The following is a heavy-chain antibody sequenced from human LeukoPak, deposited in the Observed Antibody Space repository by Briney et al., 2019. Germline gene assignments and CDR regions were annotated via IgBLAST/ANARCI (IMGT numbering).Heavy chain of an antibody. CDR1: NVSISSDY. CDR2: IYYSGST. V-gene: IGHV4-59*01. D-gene: IGHD3-10*01. Sequence: KPSETLSLTCSVSNVSISSDYWTWIRQPPGKGLEWIGYIYYSGSTKYNPSLESRATISLDTSRNQFSLKLTSMSAADTAVYYCARLTTRPGGIRPLIMDFWGQGTLVTVSS. CDR3: ARLTTRPGGIRPLIMDF. J-gene: IGHJ4*02.